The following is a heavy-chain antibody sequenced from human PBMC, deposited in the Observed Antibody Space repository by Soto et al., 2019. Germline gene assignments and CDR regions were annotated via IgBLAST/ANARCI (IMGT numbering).Heavy chain of an antibody. Sequence: QVQLVESGGGVVQPGRSLRLSCAASGFTFSSYGMHWVRQAPGKGLEWVALISYDGSNKYYADSVKGRFTISRDNSKNTLYLQMNSLRAEDTAVYYCANAISWVEGTHYYGMDVWGQGTTVTVSS. CDR1: GFTFSSYG. J-gene: IGHJ6*02. V-gene: IGHV3-30*18. CDR2: ISYDGSNK. CDR3: ANAISWVEGTHYYGMDV. D-gene: IGHD1-1*01.